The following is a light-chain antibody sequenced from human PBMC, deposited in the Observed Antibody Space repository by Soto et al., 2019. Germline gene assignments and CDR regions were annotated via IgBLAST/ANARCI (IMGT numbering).Light chain of an antibody. Sequence: EIVLTRSPGTLCLSPGERATLSCRASQSVSRSYLAWYQQKPGQAPRLLIYGASSRATGIPDRFSGSGSGTDFTLTISRLEPEDFATYYCQHYNSYSEAFGQGTKVAIK. V-gene: IGKV3-20*01. CDR2: GAS. CDR3: QHYNSYSEA. J-gene: IGKJ1*01. CDR1: QSVSRSY.